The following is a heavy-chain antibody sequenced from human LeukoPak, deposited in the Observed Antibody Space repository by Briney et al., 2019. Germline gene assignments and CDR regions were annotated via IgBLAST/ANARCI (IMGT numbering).Heavy chain of an antibody. J-gene: IGHJ4*02. CDR1: GFTVSSNY. CDR3: ARDDGSSSAQWY. CDR2: IYSGGST. D-gene: IGHD6-13*01. V-gene: IGHV3-66*02. Sequence: GGSLRLSCAASGFTVSSNYMSWVRQAPGKGLEWVSVIYSGGSTYYADPVKGRFTISRDNSKNTLYLQMNSLRAEDTAVYYCARDDGSSSAQWYWGQGTLVTVSS.